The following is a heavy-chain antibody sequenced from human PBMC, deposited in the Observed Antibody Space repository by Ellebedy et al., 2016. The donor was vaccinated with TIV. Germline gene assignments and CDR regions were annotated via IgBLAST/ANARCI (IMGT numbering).Heavy chain of an antibody. D-gene: IGHD3-22*01. V-gene: IGHV3-48*02. CDR1: GFTFSSYG. CDR3: AREYDTSGYYGY. Sequence: GESLKISCAASGFTFSSYGMNWVRPAPGKGLDWVSYISSSSNTIYYADSVKGRFTISRDNAKNSLYLQMSSLRDDDTAVYYCAREYDTSGYYGYWGQGTLVTVSS. CDR2: ISSSSNTI. J-gene: IGHJ4*02.